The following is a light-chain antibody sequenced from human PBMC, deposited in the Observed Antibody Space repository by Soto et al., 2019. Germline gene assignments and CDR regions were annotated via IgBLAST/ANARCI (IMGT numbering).Light chain of an antibody. CDR2: EVT. V-gene: IGLV2-14*01. CDR1: SSDVGNYDF. CDR3: SSYTTSTTLFYV. J-gene: IGLJ1*01. Sequence: ALAQPASVSASPGQSITLSCTGTSSDVGNYDFVSWYQQHPGKAPKLIIYEVTNRPSGVSSRFSGSKSGNTASLTISGLRSEDEAAYYCSSYTTSTTLFYVFGTGTKVTVL.